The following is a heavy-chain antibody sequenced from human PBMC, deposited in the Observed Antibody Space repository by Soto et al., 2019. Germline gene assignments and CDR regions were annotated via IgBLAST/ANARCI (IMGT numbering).Heavy chain of an antibody. CDR1: GYTFTSYD. J-gene: IGHJ2*01. CDR2: IIPIFGTA. V-gene: IGHV1-69*13. CDR3: ARGYYDSSGYGGFDL. Sequence: SVKVSCKASGYTFTSYDINWVRQATGQGLEWMGGIIPIFGTANYAQKFQGRVTITADESTSTAYMELSSLRSEDTAVYYCARGYYDSSGYGGFDLWGRGTLVTVSS. D-gene: IGHD3-22*01.